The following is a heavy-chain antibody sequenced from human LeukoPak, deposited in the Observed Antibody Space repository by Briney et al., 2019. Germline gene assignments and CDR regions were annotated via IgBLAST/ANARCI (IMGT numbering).Heavy chain of an antibody. V-gene: IGHV3-7*01. CDR3: ARDTGSESYWSYYYNGMDV. CDR1: GFNFRGYW. CDR2: IKQDGSEK. D-gene: IGHD3-10*01. J-gene: IGHJ6*02. Sequence: GGSLRLSCAASGFNFRGYWMSWVRQAPGKGLEWVANIKQDGSEKYYVDSVKGRFTISRDNARNSLSLQMNSLRAEDTAVYYCARDTGSESYWSYYYNGMDVWGQGTTVTVSS.